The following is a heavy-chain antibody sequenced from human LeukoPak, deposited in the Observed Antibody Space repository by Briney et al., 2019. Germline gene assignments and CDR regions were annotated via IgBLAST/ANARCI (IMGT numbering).Heavy chain of an antibody. J-gene: IGHJ4*02. CDR2: IYYSGST. Sequence: SETLSLTCTVSGGSISSYYWSWIRQPPGKGLEWIGYIYYSGSTNYNPSLKSRVTISVDTSKNQFSLKLSSVTAADTAVYYCARRGRHGDYFDYWGQGTLVTVSS. CDR3: ARRGRHGDYFDY. D-gene: IGHD4-17*01. CDR1: GGSISSYY. V-gene: IGHV4-59*01.